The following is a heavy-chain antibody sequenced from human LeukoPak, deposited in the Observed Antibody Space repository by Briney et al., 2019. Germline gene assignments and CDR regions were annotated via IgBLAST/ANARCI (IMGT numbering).Heavy chain of an antibody. Sequence: GVSLRLSCAASGFTFTTYTMNWVRQTPGKGLEWVSFISSSSSAIYYADSVKGRFTITRDNAKNSLFLQMNSLRAEDTAVYYCAREYSNSSGRAFDIWGQGTMVTVSS. CDR3: AREYSNSSGRAFDI. CDR1: GFTFTTYT. D-gene: IGHD6-6*01. V-gene: IGHV3-48*01. J-gene: IGHJ3*02. CDR2: ISSSSSAI.